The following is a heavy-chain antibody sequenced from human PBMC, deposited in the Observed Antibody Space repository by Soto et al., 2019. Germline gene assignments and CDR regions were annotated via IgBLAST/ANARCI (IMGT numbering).Heavy chain of an antibody. Sequence: EVQLVESGGGLVQPGGSLRLSCAASGFTFSSYEMNWVRQAPGKGLEWVSYISSSGSTIHYADSVKGRFTISRDNAKNSLYLQMNSLRAEDTAVYYCARERYSSGWYDYWGQGTLVTVSS. J-gene: IGHJ4*02. CDR3: ARERYSSGWYDY. D-gene: IGHD6-19*01. CDR1: GFTFSSYE. CDR2: ISSSGSTI. V-gene: IGHV3-48*03.